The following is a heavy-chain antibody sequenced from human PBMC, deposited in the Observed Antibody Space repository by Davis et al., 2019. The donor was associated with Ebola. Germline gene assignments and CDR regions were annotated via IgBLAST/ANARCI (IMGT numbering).Heavy chain of an antibody. CDR3: AKGGYSSGWYGAFFDY. Sequence: GESLKISCAASGLTFSSYAMSWVRQAPGKGLEWVSAISGRGGSTYYADSVKGRFTISRDNSKNTLYLQMNSLRAEDTAVYYCAKGGYSSGWYGAFFDYWGQGTLVTVSS. J-gene: IGHJ4*02. V-gene: IGHV3-23*01. D-gene: IGHD6-19*01. CDR2: ISGRGGST. CDR1: GLTFSSYA.